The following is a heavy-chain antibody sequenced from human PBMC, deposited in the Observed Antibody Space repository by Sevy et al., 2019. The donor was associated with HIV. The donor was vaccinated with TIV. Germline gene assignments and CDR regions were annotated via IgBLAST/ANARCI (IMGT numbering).Heavy chain of an antibody. CDR2: INFDGSDR. J-gene: IGHJ5*02. D-gene: IGHD2-2*01. V-gene: IGHV3-30*02. CDR3: AKDLRVVIPAAMQHADL. Sequence: GGSLRLSCVASKFPFRSNGFHWVRQPPGKGLEWLSYINFDGSDRKYADSVKGRFTVSRDNSKNTLYLQMNSLRAEDTAVYYCAKDLRVVIPAAMQHADLWGQGTLVTVSS. CDR1: KFPFRSNG.